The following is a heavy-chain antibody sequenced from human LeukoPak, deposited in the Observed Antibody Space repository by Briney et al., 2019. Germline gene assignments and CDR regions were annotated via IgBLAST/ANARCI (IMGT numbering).Heavy chain of an antibody. Sequence: ASVKVSCKASGYTFTAYYIHWVRQAPGQGLEWMGWINPNSGDPSYSQNFQGRVTMTRETSITTVYMEMTRLTSDDTAVYYCARDQGDYWGQGTLVTVSS. V-gene: IGHV1-2*02. CDR1: GYTFTAYY. J-gene: IGHJ4*02. CDR3: ARDQGDY. CDR2: INPNSGDP.